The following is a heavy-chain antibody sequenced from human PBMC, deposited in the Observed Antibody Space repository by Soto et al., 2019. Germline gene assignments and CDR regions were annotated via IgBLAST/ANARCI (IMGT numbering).Heavy chain of an antibody. CDR3: ARAQPSGYHLPGAFDI. D-gene: IGHD3-3*01. Sequence: PGGSLRLSCAASGFTVSSIYMSWVRQAPGKGLEWVSVIYSGGSTYYADSVKGRFTISRDNSKNTLYLQMNSLRAEDTAVYYCARAQPSGYHLPGAFDIWGQGTMVTVSS. V-gene: IGHV3-66*01. CDR2: IYSGGST. J-gene: IGHJ3*02. CDR1: GFTVSSIY.